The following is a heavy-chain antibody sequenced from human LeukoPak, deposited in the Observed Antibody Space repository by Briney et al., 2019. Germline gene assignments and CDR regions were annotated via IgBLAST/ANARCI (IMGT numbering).Heavy chain of an antibody. CDR1: GFIFSSYG. CDR3: ARDESGDFDY. D-gene: IGHD1-26*01. CDR2: IWEDGTNI. V-gene: IGHV3-33*01. Sequence: PGTSLRLSCAASGFIFSSYGMHWVRQAPGKGLEWVAAIWEDGTNIHYADSVRGRFTISRDNAKNTLYLQMNSLRAEDTAVYYCARDESGDFDYWGQGTLVTVPS. J-gene: IGHJ4*02.